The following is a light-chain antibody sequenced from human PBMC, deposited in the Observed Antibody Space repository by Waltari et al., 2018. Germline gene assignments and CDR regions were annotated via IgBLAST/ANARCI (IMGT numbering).Light chain of an antibody. CDR3: QSYDRTDWV. J-gene: IGLJ3*02. CDR1: CGIIATDS. Sequence: KFMLTQPHSVSESPAQTVPISCTGSCGIIATDSVQWYEQRRGSAPILLIFEAYQRPSGIPGRFSGSIDTSSNSASLTISGLKTEDEADYFCQSYDRTDWVFGGGTKLTVL. CDR2: EAY. V-gene: IGLV6-57*02.